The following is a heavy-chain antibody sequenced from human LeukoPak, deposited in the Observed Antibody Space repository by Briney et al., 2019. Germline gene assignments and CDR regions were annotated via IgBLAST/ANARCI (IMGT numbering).Heavy chain of an antibody. V-gene: IGHV4-39*01. CDR3: ASLFGVVGVNYCYYGMDV. CDR1: GGSISSSSYY. J-gene: IGHJ6*02. CDR2: IYYSGST. Sequence: PSETLSLTCTVSGGSISSSSYYWGWIRQPPGKGLEWIGSIYYSGSTYYNPSLKSRVTISVDTSKNQFSLKLSSVTAADTAVYYCASLFGVVGVNYCYYGMDVWGQGTTVTVSS. D-gene: IGHD3-3*01.